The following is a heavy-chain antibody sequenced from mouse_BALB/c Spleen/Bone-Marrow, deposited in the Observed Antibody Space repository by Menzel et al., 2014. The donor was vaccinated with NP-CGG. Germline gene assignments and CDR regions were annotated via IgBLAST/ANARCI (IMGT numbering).Heavy chain of an antibody. J-gene: IGHJ4*01. Sequence: QVQLKQSGAELMKPGASMKISCKATGYTFSSYLIEWVKQRPGHGLEWIGEILPESGSTNYNERFKGKATFTADTSSNTAYMQLSSLTSEDSAVYYCARAYYVNYDAMDYWGQGTSVTVSS. CDR1: GYTFSSYL. CDR3: ARAYYVNYDAMDY. D-gene: IGHD2-10*01. V-gene: IGHV1-9*01. CDR2: ILPESGST.